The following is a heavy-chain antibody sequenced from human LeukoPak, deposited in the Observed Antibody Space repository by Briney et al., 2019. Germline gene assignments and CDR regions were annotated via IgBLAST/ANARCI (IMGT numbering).Heavy chain of an antibody. D-gene: IGHD3-22*01. J-gene: IGHJ4*02. CDR2: INHSGST. CDR3: ARALYYYDSSGYFVGLNFDY. V-gene: IGHV4-34*01. CDR1: GGSFSGYY. Sequence: PSETLSLTCAVYGGSFSGYYWSWIRQPPGKGLEWIGEINHSGSTNYNPSLKSRVTISVDTSKNQFSLKLSSVTAADTAVYHCARALYYYDSSGYFVGLNFDYWGQGTLVTVSS.